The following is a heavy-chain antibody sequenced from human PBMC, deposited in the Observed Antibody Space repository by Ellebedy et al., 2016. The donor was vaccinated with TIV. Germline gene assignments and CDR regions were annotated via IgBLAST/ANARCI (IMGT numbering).Heavy chain of an antibody. CDR3: ARTVTVRYYYYGMDV. J-gene: IGHJ6*02. CDR1: GGSISSCSYY. CDR2: IYYSGST. D-gene: IGHD4-17*01. V-gene: IGHV4-39*01. Sequence: SETLSLTCTVSGGSISSCSYYWGWIRQPPGKGLEWIGSIYYSGSTYYNPSLKSRVTISVDTSKNQFSLKLSSVTAADTAVYYCARTVTVRYYYYGMDVWGQGTTVTVSS.